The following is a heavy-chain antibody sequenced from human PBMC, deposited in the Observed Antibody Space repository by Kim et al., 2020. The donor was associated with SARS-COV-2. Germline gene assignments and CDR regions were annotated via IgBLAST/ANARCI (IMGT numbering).Heavy chain of an antibody. CDR1: GGSISSGSYY. CDR2: IHYSGRT. Sequence: SETLSLTCTVPGGSISSGSYYWGWIRQPPGKGLEWIGTIHYSGRTYYNPSLKSRVTISVDTSKNQFSLKLSSVTAADTAVYYCARPTGLEQQLVHDAFD. V-gene: IGHV4-39*01. J-gene: IGHJ3*02. CDR3: ARPTGLEQQLVHDAFD. D-gene: IGHD6-13*01.